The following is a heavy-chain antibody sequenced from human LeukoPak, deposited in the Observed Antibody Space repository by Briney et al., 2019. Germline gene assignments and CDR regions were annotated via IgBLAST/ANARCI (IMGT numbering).Heavy chain of an antibody. V-gene: IGHV4-4*07. CDR3: VREIANYGIDY. CDR2: VFSSGSS. CDR1: GGSLTSYL. J-gene: IGHJ4*02. Sequence: SETLPLTCTVSGGSLTSYLWSWIRQPAGKGLEWVGRVFSSGSSNYNPSLKSRVTMSIDTSMNQFSLKLSSVTAADTAVYYCVREIANYGIDYWGQGTLVTVSS. D-gene: IGHD3-10*01.